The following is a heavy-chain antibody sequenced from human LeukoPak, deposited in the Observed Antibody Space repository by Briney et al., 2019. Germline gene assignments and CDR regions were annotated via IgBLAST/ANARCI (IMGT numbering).Heavy chain of an antibody. V-gene: IGHV4-59*08. D-gene: IGHD3-3*01. CDR1: GGSISSYY. CDR3: ARYYDFWSGYYWFDP. CDR2: IYYSGST. Sequence: SETLSLTCTVSGGSISSYYWSWIRQPPGKGLEWIGYIYYSGSTNYNPSLKSRVTISVDTSKNQFSLKLSSVTAADTAAYYCARYYDFWSGYYWFDPWGQGTLVTVSS. J-gene: IGHJ5*02.